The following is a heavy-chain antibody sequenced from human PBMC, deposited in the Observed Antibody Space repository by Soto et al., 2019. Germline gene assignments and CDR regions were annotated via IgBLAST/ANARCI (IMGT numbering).Heavy chain of an antibody. CDR1: GGTFSSYA. J-gene: IGHJ6*02. CDR2: IIPIFGTA. Sequence: GASVKVSCKASGGTFSSYAISWVRQAPGQGLEWMGGIIPIFGTANYAQKFQGRVTITADESTSTAYMELSSLRSEDTAVYYCASPAKDGYNPYYYYGMDVWGQGTTVTV. CDR3: ASPAKDGYNPYYYYGMDV. V-gene: IGHV1-69*13. D-gene: IGHD5-12*01.